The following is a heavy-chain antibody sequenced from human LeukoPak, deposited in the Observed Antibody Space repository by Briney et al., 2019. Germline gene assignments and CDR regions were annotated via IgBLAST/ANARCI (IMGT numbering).Heavy chain of an antibody. J-gene: IGHJ5*02. CDR1: GFTFKLYW. V-gene: IGHV3-74*01. Sequence: GGSLRLSCAASGFTFKLYWMHWVRHVPGRGPVWVSRINHDESDTIYADSVRGRFTISRDDAKNTLYLQMNNLRAEDTAVYYCVRGGPSTWSWGQGTLVTVSS. D-gene: IGHD2-15*01. CDR2: INHDESDT. CDR3: VRGGPSTWS.